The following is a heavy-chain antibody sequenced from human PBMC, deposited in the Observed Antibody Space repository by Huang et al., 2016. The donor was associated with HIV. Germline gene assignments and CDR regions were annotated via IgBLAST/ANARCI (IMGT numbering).Heavy chain of an antibody. CDR1: GFSFSTYG. Sequence: VQLVESGGGVVQPGRSLRLACAASGFSFSTYGLHWVRQGPGKGLEWWAVITYDGSNKYYAHSVKGRFTISRDTSENKVYLQMNSLRHEDTAVYYCAKDGADEEWDIDYWGQGTLVTVSS. D-gene: IGHD1-26*01. CDR2: ITYDGSNK. CDR3: AKDGADEEWDIDY. J-gene: IGHJ4*02. V-gene: IGHV3-30*18.